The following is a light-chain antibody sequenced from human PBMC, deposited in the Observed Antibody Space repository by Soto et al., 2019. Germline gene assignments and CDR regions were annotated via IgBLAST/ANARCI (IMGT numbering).Light chain of an antibody. CDR3: MQGTHWPLT. V-gene: IGKV2-28*01. CDR1: QSLLHSNGYNY. J-gene: IGKJ4*01. CDR2: LGS. Sequence: DIVMTQSPLSLPVTPGEPASISCRSSQSLLHSNGYNYLDWYLQKPGQSPQLLIYLGSNRASGVPDRFSGSGSGTDFTLKISRVEAEDVGVYYCMQGTHWPLTFGGGTKVDIK.